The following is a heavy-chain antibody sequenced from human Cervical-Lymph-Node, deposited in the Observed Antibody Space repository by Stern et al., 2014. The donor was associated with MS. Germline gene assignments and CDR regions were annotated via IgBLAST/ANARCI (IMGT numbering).Heavy chain of an antibody. Sequence: QVQLQESGPGLVKPSETLSLTCTVSGGAISGHYFNWIRQSPGKGLEWIGYMFHSGSPHYNPSLKSRVSISIDTSKKQFSMNVTSVTAADTAVYYCAPLGARNYWGQGIPVTVSS. V-gene: IGHV4-59*11. CDR2: MFHSGSP. CDR1: GGAISGHY. J-gene: IGHJ4*02. D-gene: IGHD1-26*01. CDR3: APLGARNY.